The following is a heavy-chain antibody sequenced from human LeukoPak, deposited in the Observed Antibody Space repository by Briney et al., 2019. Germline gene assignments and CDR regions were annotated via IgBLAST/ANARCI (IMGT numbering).Heavy chain of an antibody. CDR1: SGAISTSNYY. J-gene: IGHJ3*01. D-gene: IGHD6-13*01. CDR2: IFYSGST. CDR3: ARISSSNWYNERGAFDV. V-gene: IGHV4-39*07. Sequence: SETLSLTCTVSSGAISTSNYYWGWVRQPPGKALEWIGNIFYSGSTYYSPSLKSRVTISLDTSRNQFSLKLRSVTAADTAVYYCARISSSNWYNERGAFDVWGQGTMATVSS.